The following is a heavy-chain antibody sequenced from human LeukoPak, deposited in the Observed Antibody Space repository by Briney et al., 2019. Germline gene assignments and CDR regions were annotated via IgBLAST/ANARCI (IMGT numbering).Heavy chain of an antibody. CDR2: IYYSGST. CDR1: GGSISSSSYY. V-gene: IGHV4-39*07. Sequence: SETLSLTCTVSGGSISSSSYYWGWIRQPPGKGLEWIGSIYYSGSTYYNQSLKSRGTISLDTSKNQFSLKLNSVTAADTAVYYCAVDYDSSGYYYRGLFFDSWGQGTLVSVSS. D-gene: IGHD3-22*01. J-gene: IGHJ4*02. CDR3: AVDYDSSGYYYRGLFFDS.